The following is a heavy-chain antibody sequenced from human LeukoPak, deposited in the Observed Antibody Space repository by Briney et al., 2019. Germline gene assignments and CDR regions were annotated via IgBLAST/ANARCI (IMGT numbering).Heavy chain of an antibody. J-gene: IGHJ4*02. CDR1: GGSISSSSYY. V-gene: IGHV4-39*07. Sequence: SETLSLTCTVSGGSISSSSYYWGWIRQPPGKGLEWIGSIYYSGSTYYNPSLKSRVTISVDTSKNQFSLKLSSVTAADTAVYYCANDQSGELNYWGQGTLVTVSS. CDR2: IYYSGST. D-gene: IGHD3-10*01. CDR3: ANDQSGELNY.